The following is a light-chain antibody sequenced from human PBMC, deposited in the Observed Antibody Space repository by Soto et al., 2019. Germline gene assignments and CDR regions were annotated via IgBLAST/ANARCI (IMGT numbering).Light chain of an antibody. V-gene: IGKV3-20*01. CDR2: GAS. J-gene: IGKJ1*01. CDR1: HSVSSSY. Sequence: EIVLTQSPGTLSLSPGERATLSCRASHSVSSSYLAWYQQKPGQAPSLLIYGASNRATGIPDRFSGSGSGTNFTITISRLEPEDFAVYYCQQYDSSPRTFGQGTKVEI. CDR3: QQYDSSPRT.